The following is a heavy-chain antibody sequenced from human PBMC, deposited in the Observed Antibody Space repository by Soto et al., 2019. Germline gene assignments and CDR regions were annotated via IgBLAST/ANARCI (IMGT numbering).Heavy chain of an antibody. J-gene: IGHJ4*02. CDR2: ISYDGSNK. V-gene: IGHV3-30*18. Sequence: QVQLVESGGGVVQPGRSLRLSCAASGFTFSSYGMHWVRQAPGKGLEWVAVISYDGSNKYYADSVKGRFTISRDNSKNTLYLQMNSLRAEDTAVYYCAKDQATHLDYWGQGTLVTVSS. CDR1: GFTFSSYG. CDR3: AKDQATHLDY.